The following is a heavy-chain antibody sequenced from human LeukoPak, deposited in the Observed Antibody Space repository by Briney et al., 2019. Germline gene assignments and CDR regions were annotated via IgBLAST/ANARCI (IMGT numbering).Heavy chain of an antibody. J-gene: IGHJ5*01. CDR2: ISGSGGST. D-gene: IGHD5-18*01. Sequence: AGGSLRLSCAASGFTFSSYAMSWVRQAPGKGLEWVSAISGSGGSTYYADSVKGRFTMSRDNSENTVYLQMNSLRADDTAFYYCAKDPDTAMDPDWFDSWGQGTLVTVSS. CDR3: AKDPDTAMDPDWFDS. V-gene: IGHV3-23*01. CDR1: GFTFSSYA.